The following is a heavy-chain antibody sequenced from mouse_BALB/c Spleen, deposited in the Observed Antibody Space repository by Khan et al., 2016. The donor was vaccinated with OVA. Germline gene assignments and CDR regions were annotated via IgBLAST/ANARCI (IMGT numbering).Heavy chain of an antibody. Sequence: QIQLVQSGPELKKPGETVKISCKASGYTFTNYGMNWVKQAPGKGLKWMGWINTYSGEPTYADDFKGRSAFSLETSASTAYLQIKNLKYEEAATCVSARSNSYWYFDFWGAGTTVTVSS. D-gene: IGHD4-1*02. CDR1: GYTFTNYG. CDR2: INTYSGEP. CDR3: ARSNSYWYFDF. V-gene: IGHV9-3-1*01. J-gene: IGHJ1*01.